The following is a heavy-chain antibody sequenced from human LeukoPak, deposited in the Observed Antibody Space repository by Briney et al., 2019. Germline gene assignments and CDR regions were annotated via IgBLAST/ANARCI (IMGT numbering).Heavy chain of an antibody. CDR1: GFIFISYA. J-gene: IGHJ5*02. V-gene: IGHV3-21*01. Sequence: GGSLRLSCAASGFIFISYAMNWVRQAPGKGLEWVSSISPKSDFIYYSDSVRGRFTISRDNADNSLYLQMNSLRAEDTAVYYCARADCSASTCYLRRSWFDPWGQGTLVTVSS. CDR3: ARADCSASTCYLRRSWFDP. CDR2: ISPKSDFI. D-gene: IGHD3-9*01.